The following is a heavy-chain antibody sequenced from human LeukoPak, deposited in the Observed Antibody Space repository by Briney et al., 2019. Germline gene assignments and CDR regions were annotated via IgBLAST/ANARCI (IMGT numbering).Heavy chain of an antibody. D-gene: IGHD2/OR15-2a*01. J-gene: IGHJ4*02. Sequence: GGSLRLSCAASGFTFSSYSMNWVRQPPGKGLEWVAYMSSSGSTTYYAASVKGRFTISRDNARDSLFLQMNSLRVEDTAIYYCARAGLLFYFDYWGQGALVTVSS. CDR2: MSSSGSTT. CDR3: ARAGLLFYFDY. CDR1: GFTFSSYS. V-gene: IGHV3-48*04.